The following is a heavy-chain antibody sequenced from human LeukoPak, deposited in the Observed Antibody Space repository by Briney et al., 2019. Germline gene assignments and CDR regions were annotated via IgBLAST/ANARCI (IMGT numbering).Heavy chain of an antibody. CDR2: IIPIFGTA. V-gene: IGHV1-69*05. CDR1: GGTFSSYA. D-gene: IGHD3-10*01. J-gene: IGHJ5*02. CDR3: ARVVLLWFGELSHWFDP. Sequence: SVKVSCKASGGTFSSYAISWVRQAPGQGLEWMGGIIPIFGTANYAQKFQGRVTITTDESTSTAYMELSSLRSEDTAVYYCARVVLLWFGELSHWFDPWGQGTLVTVSS.